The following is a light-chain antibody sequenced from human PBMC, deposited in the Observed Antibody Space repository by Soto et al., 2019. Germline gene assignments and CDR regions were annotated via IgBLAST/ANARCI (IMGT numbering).Light chain of an antibody. CDR1: QSVVTN. CDR3: QQYGSSPRT. V-gene: IGKV3-15*01. J-gene: IGKJ1*01. CDR2: GAS. Sequence: EIVMTQSPATLSVSPGERATLSCRASQSVVTNLAWYQQKPGQAPRLLIYGASTRATGIPARFSGSGSGTDFTLTISRLEPEDFAVYYCQQYGSSPRTFGQGTKVDIK.